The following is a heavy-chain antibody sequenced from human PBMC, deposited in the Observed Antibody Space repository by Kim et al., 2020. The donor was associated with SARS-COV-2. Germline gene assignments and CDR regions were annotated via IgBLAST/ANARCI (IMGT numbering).Heavy chain of an antibody. Sequence: GGSLRLSCAASGFTFSSYWMSWVRQAPGKGLEWVANIKEDGSEKYYVDSVKGRFTISRDNSQNSLYLQMNSLRAEDTALYYCARGGSQQLNYWGQGTLVTVSS. CDR3: ARGGSQQLNY. V-gene: IGHV3-7*03. CDR1: GFTFSSYW. CDR2: IKEDGSEK. J-gene: IGHJ4*02. D-gene: IGHD6-13*01.